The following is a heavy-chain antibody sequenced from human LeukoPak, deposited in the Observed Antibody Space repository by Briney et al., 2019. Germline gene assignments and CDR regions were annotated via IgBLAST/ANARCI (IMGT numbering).Heavy chain of an antibody. D-gene: IGHD2-21*02. V-gene: IGHV4-39*01. CDR2: IYYSGST. Sequence: PSETLSLTCSLSGGSIRSSTSSWGWIRQHPGKGLEWIGSIYYSGSTYYNPSLKSRVTISVDTSKKQFSLKLSSVTAADSAVYYCARYYCGGDCYSGYFDYWGQGTLVTVSS. CDR1: GGSIRSSTSS. CDR3: ARYYCGGDCYSGYFDY. J-gene: IGHJ4*02.